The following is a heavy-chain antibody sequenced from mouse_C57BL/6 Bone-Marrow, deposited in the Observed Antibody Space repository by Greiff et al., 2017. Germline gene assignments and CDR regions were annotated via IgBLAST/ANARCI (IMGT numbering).Heavy chain of an antibody. CDR2: ISDGGSYT. J-gene: IGHJ4*01. CDR3: ARDRGYGFYAMDY. V-gene: IGHV5-4*01. D-gene: IGHD1-1*01. Sequence: EVMLVESGGGLVKPGGSLKLSCAASGFTFSSYAMSWVRQTPEKSLEWVATISDGGSYTYYPDNVKGRFTISRDNAKNNLYLQMSHLKSEDTAMYYCARDRGYGFYAMDYWGQGTSVTVSS. CDR1: GFTFSSYA.